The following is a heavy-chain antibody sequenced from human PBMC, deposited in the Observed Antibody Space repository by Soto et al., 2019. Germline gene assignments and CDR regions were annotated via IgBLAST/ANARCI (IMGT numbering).Heavy chain of an antibody. Sequence: QVQLVASGGGVVQPGRSLRLSCAASGFPFSRYGIHWVRQAPGKGLGWVAVIWSDGSNKYYADSVKGRFNISRDNSKDTLYVQMNRLRAEDTAGCYCARDGIDDFWSGTVYYGMDVWGQGTTVTVSS. V-gene: IGHV3-33*01. CDR1: GFPFSRYG. CDR3: ARDGIDDFWSGTVYYGMDV. J-gene: IGHJ6*02. CDR2: IWSDGSNK. D-gene: IGHD3-3*01.